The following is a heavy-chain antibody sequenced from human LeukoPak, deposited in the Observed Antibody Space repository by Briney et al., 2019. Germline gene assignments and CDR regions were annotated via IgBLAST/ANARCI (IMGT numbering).Heavy chain of an antibody. CDR2: LSGSGGST. CDR3: AKGYYGDYSPFDY. D-gene: IGHD4-17*01. CDR1: GFTFTRFA. J-gene: IGHJ4*02. V-gene: IGHV3-23*01. Sequence: PGGSLRLSCAASGFTFTRFAMGWVRQAPGKGLEWVSALSGSGGSTYYQDSVRGRFTISRDNSKNTLYLEMNSLRAEDTAVYYCAKGYYGDYSPFDYWGQGTLVTVSS.